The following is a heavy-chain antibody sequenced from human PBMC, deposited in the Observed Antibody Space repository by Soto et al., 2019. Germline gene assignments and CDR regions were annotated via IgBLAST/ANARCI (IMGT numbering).Heavy chain of an antibody. CDR3: GTSSRKHRRCDTCYENLLDP. CDR1: GGSFSSYV. J-gene: IGHJ5*02. Sequence: QVRLVQSGAEVKKPGSSVKVSCKASGGSFSSYVISWARQAPGQGLEWMGGIVPMFGTANYAQKFQGRLTITADESTKTGYMELRNLRSDDTAVYFCGTSSRKHRRCDTCYENLLDPWGQGTLVTVS. CDR2: IVPMFGTA. V-gene: IGHV1-69*01. D-gene: IGHD2-15*01.